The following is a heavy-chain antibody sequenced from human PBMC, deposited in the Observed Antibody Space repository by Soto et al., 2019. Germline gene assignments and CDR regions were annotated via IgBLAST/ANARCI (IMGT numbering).Heavy chain of an antibody. CDR2: IWPDGSEK. Sequence: QVQLVESGGGVVQPGRSLRLSCAASGFTFNSYGIHWVRQAPGKGLELVAVIWPDGSEKYYGDSVQGRFTISRDNSKNTLHLQMNSRRAEDTAVYYCARAASIRALVSLRVWGQGTLVTVSS. J-gene: IGHJ3*01. CDR3: ARAASIRALVSLRV. CDR1: GFTFNSYG. D-gene: IGHD3-10*01. V-gene: IGHV3-33*01.